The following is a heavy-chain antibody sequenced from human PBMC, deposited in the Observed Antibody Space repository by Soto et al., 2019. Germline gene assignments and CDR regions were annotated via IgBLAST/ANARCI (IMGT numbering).Heavy chain of an antibody. CDR2: ISHSGTT. V-gene: IGHV4-39*07. Sequence: PSETLSLTCTVSGDSISSNNNYWSWIRQPPGEGLEWIGEISHSGTTNYNPSLKSRVTISVDTSKNQFSLKLTSVTAADTAVYYCARDKITGLFDYWGQGTLVTVSS. CDR3: ARDKITGLFDY. J-gene: IGHJ4*02. D-gene: IGHD2-8*02. CDR1: GDSISSNNNY.